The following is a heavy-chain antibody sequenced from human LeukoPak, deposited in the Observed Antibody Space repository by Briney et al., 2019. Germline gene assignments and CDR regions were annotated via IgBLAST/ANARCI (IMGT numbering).Heavy chain of an antibody. CDR3: AREGGDPRWLDP. CDR1: GGSISSYY. CDR2: INTSGSA. J-gene: IGHJ5*02. D-gene: IGHD6-25*01. V-gene: IGHV4-4*07. Sequence: SETLSLTCTVSGGSISSYYWTWIRQSAGKGLEWIGRINTSGSANYNPSLRSRVTMSVNTSKNQFSLNLTSVTAADTAVYSCAREGGDPRWLDPWGQGTLVTVSS.